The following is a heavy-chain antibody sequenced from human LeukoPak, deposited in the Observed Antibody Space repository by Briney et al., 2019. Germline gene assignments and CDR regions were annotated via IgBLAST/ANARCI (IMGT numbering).Heavy chain of an antibody. J-gene: IGHJ3*02. CDR3: ARDGDYYDSSGWDAFDI. Sequence: SETLSLTCAVSGHSISSGYFWGWIRQPPGKGLEWIGYIYYSGSTNYNPSLKSRVTISVDTSKNQFSLKLSSVTAADTAVYYCARDGDYYDSSGWDAFDIWGQGTMVTVSS. V-gene: IGHV4-59*01. CDR2: IYYSGST. CDR1: GHSISSGYF. D-gene: IGHD3-22*01.